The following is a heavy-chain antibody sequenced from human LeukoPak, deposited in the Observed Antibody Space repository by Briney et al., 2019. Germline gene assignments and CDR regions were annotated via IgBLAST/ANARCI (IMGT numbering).Heavy chain of an antibody. CDR2: SYYSGNT. Sequence: SETLSLTCTVSGGSITNYYWSWIRQPPGKGLEWIGFSYYSGNTNYNPSLRSRVTISVDTSKNQFSLKLSSVTAADTAVYYCARETSQKGAHYMDVWGKGTTITISS. J-gene: IGHJ6*03. D-gene: IGHD3-16*01. V-gene: IGHV4-59*01. CDR3: ARETSQKGAHYMDV. CDR1: GGSITNYY.